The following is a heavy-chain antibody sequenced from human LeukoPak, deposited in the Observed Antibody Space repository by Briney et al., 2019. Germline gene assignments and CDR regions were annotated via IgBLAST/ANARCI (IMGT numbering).Heavy chain of an antibody. J-gene: IGHJ4*02. CDR2: INIEGNTS. CDR3: ARASALATPPFAY. V-gene: IGHV3-74*01. D-gene: IGHD5-12*01. Sequence: PGGSLRLSCAASGFTFSSYWMHWVRQAPGKGLGWVSRINIEGNTSNYAGSVKGRFTIARDNAKNPVYLQMNRLRVEDTAVYYCARASALATPPFAYWGQGTLVTVSS. CDR1: GFTFSSYW.